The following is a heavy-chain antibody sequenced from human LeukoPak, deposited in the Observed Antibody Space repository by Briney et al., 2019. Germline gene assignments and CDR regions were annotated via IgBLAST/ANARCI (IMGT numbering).Heavy chain of an antibody. CDR2: IYTSGST. V-gene: IGHV4-4*07. CDR1: GGSISSYY. Sequence: SETLSLTCTVSGGSISSYYWSWIRQPAGKGLEWIGRIYTSGSTNYNPSLKSRVTISVDTSKNQFSLKLSSVTAADTAVYYCAREPYDYVWGSYRYYYYYMDVWGKGTTVTISS. CDR3: AREPYDYVWGSYRYYYYYMDV. D-gene: IGHD3-16*02. J-gene: IGHJ6*03.